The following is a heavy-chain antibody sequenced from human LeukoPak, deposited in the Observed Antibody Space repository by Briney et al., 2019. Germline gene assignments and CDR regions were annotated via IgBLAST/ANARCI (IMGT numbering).Heavy chain of an antibody. CDR2: ISYDGRNT. D-gene: IGHD2-2*01. CDR1: GFTLTTYG. V-gene: IGHV3-30*03. Sequence: QPGRSLRLSCAASGFTLTTYGMHWVRQAPRKGLEWVAVISYDGRNTYYADSVKGRFTISRDNPNNSLYLQMNSLRAEDTTLHYCAREYQSCSGTTCSAFDYWGQGTLVTVTS. J-gene: IGHJ4*02. CDR3: AREYQSCSGTTCSAFDY.